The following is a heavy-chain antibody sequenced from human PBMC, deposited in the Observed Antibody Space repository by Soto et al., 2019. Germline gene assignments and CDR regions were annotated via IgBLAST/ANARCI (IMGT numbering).Heavy chain of an antibody. V-gene: IGHV3-23*01. J-gene: IGHJ4*02. Sequence: GGSLRLSCAASGFTFSSYAMSWVRQAPGKGLEWVSAISGSGGSTYYADSVKGRFTISRDNSKNTLYLQMNSLRAEDTAVDYCAKDRGANTAMAYDYWGQGTLVTVSS. CDR2: ISGSGGST. D-gene: IGHD5-18*01. CDR1: GFTFSSYA. CDR3: AKDRGANTAMAYDY.